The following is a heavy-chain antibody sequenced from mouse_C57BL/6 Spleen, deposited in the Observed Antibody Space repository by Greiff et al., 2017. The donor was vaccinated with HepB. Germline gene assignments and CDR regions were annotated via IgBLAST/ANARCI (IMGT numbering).Heavy chain of an antibody. CDR2: ISDGGSYT. CDR1: GFTFSSYA. Sequence: EVKLVESGGGLVKPGGSLKLSCAASGFTFSSYAMSWVRQTPEKRLEWVATISDGGSYTYYPDNVKGRFTISRDNAKNNLYLQMSYLKSEDTAMYYCARVITTIDYWGQGTTLTVSS. D-gene: IGHD2-4*01. V-gene: IGHV5-4*03. CDR3: ARVITTIDY. J-gene: IGHJ2*01.